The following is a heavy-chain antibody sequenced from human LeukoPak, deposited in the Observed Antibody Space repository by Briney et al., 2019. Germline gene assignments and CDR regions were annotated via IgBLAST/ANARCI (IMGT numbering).Heavy chain of an antibody. Sequence: VASVKVSCKASGGTFSSYAISWVRQAPGQGLEWMGGIIPIFGTANYAQKFQGRVTITADKSTSTAYMELSSLRSEDTAVYYCARGARGYSYDDAFDIWGQGTMVTVSS. D-gene: IGHD5-18*01. J-gene: IGHJ3*02. V-gene: IGHV1-69*06. CDR3: ARGARGYSYDDAFDI. CDR2: IIPIFGTA. CDR1: GGTFSSYA.